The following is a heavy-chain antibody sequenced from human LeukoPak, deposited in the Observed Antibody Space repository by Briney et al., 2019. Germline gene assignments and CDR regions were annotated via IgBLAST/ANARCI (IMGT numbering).Heavy chain of an antibody. CDR1: GFTFSDYY. CDR2: ISSSGSTI. Sequence: GGSLRLSCAASGFTFSDYYMRWIRQAPGKGLEWVSYISSSGSTIYYADSVKGPFTISRDNAKTSLYLQMNCLRAEDTAVYYYARCSPYSSGPHYWGQGTLVTVSS. V-gene: IGHV3-11*01. J-gene: IGHJ4*02. D-gene: IGHD6-19*01. CDR3: ARCSPYSSGPHY.